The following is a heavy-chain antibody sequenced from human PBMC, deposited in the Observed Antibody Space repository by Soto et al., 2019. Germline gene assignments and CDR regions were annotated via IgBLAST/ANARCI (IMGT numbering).Heavy chain of an antibody. CDR3: AKDREWELVFWDY. Sequence: VGSLRLSCAASGFTFSSYAMSWVRQAPGKGLEWVSAISGSGGSTYHADSVKGRFTISRDNSKNTLYLQMNSLRAEDTAVYYCAKDREWELVFWDYWGQGTLVTVSS. CDR2: ISGSGGST. D-gene: IGHD1-26*01. CDR1: GFTFSSYA. J-gene: IGHJ4*02. V-gene: IGHV3-23*01.